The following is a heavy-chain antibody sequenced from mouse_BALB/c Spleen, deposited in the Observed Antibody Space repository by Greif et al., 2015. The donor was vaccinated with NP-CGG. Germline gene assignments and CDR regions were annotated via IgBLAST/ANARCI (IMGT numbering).Heavy chain of an antibody. Sequence: QVQLQQPGAELVKPGAPVKLSCKASGYTFTSYWMNWVKQRPGRGLEWIGRIDPSDSETHYNQKFKDKATLTVDKSSSTAYIQLSSLTSEDSAVYYCARGDLLRLFDYWGQGTTLTVSS. CDR3: ARGDLLRLFDY. J-gene: IGHJ2*01. CDR1: GYTFTSYW. D-gene: IGHD1-2*01. V-gene: IGHV1-69*02. CDR2: IDPSDSET.